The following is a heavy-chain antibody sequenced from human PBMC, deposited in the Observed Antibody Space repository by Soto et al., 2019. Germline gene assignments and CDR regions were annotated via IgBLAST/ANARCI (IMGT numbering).Heavy chain of an antibody. J-gene: IGHJ4*02. CDR3: AKGGGSARDFDY. CDR2: TSYDENNK. V-gene: IGHV3-30*18. D-gene: IGHD1-26*01. CDR1: GLTFGNYG. Sequence: GGALRLSCTGSGLTFGNYGMHWVRKAPGKGPEWVASTSYDENNKYYADSLKGRFTISRDNSKKMVYLQMTSLGPEDTAVYYCAKGGGSARDFDYWGQGALVTVSS.